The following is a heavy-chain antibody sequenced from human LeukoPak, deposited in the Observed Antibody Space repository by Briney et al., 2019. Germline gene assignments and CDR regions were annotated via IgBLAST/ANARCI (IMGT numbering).Heavy chain of an antibody. CDR1: GFTFSSYA. CDR2: IDGGGRKT. D-gene: IGHD1-1*01. J-gene: IGHJ4*02. Sequence: PGGSPRLSCAASGFTFSSYAMSWVRQAPGKGLEWVSAIDGGGRKTWYPDPVKGRFTISRDNSRNTLYLEIDSLRAEDTALYYCVKEPMRPTAIAENWGQGTLVTVSS. CDR3: VKEPMRPTAIAEN. V-gene: IGHV3-23*01.